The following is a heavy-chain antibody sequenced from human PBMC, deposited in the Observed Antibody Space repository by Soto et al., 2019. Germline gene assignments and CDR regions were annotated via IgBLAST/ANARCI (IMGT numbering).Heavy chain of an antibody. D-gene: IGHD2-8*02. CDR2: IASSGEK. Sequence: QVTLKESGPVLVKPTETLTLRCTVSGLSITDSEMGVSWIRQPQGQPLEWLAHIASSGEKSYRTFLKSRLAISKDTSKSQIVLTMTNMDPADTATYYCARRQLAVAVSPWFDPWGQGIPVTVSS. CDR3: ARRQLAVAVSPWFDP. CDR1: GLSITDSEMG. V-gene: IGHV2-26*01. J-gene: IGHJ5*02.